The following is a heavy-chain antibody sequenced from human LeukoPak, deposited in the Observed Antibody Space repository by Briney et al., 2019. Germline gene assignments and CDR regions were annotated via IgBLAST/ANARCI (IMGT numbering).Heavy chain of an antibody. Sequence: GGSLRLSCAASGFTFSSYAISWVRQAPGKGLEWVSAISRSGGSTYYPDSVKGRFTISRANSKNTLYLQMNSLRAEDTAVYYCAKGVSGYSYGPGAFDIWGQGTMVTVSS. CDR3: AKGVSGYSYGPGAFDI. J-gene: IGHJ3*02. V-gene: IGHV3-23*01. CDR1: GFTFSSYA. D-gene: IGHD5-18*01. CDR2: ISRSGGST.